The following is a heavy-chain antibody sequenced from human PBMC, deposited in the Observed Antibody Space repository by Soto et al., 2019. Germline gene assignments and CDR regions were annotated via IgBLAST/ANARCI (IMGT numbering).Heavy chain of an antibody. Sequence: GVSLRLSCAASGFSITDFAISWVRLAPRKGLEWVSAISGSGGSTYYADSVKGRFTISRDNSKNTLYLQMNSLRAEDTAVYYCAKVGSRGYYYYYYYGMDVWGQGNTVTV. CDR3: AKVGSRGYYYYYYYGMDV. CDR1: GFSITDFA. V-gene: IGHV3-23*01. CDR2: ISGSGGST. D-gene: IGHD3-22*01. J-gene: IGHJ6*02.